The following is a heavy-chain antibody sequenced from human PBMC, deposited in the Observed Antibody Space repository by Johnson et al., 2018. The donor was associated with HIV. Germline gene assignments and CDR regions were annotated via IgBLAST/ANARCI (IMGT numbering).Heavy chain of an antibody. D-gene: IGHD2-21*02. J-gene: IGHJ3*02. CDR2: ISWNSGSI. CDR3: AGDMVTHALDI. Sequence: VQLVESGGGLVQPGRSLRLSCAASRFTFDDYAMHWVRQAPGKGLEWVSGISWNSGSIGYVDSVKGRLTISRDNAKNSLYLQVNSLRAEDTAVYYCAGDMVTHALDIWGQGTMVTVSS. CDR1: RFTFDDYA. V-gene: IGHV3-9*01.